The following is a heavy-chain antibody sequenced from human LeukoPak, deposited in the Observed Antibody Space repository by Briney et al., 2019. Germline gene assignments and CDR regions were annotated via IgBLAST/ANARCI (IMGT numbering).Heavy chain of an antibody. D-gene: IGHD3-3*01. CDR1: GFTFSSYS. Sequence: PGGSLRLSCAASGFTFSSYSMNWVRQAPGKGLEWVSYISSSSSTIYYADSVKGRFTISRDNSKNTLYLQMNSLRAEDTAVYYCARGGEGGAYYDFWSGYYQYYFDYWGQGTLVTVSS. J-gene: IGHJ4*02. CDR3: ARGGEGGAYYDFWSGYYQYYFDY. CDR2: ISSSSSTI. V-gene: IGHV3-48*01.